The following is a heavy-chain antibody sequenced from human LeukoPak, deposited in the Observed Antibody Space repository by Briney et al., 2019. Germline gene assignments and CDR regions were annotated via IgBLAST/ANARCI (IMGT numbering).Heavy chain of an antibody. CDR3: ATIAVAGHFDY. CDR2: IFTSGST. V-gene: IGHV4-61*02. J-gene: IGHJ4*02. Sequence: SETLSLTCTVSGGSISSGRYYWSWIRLPAGKGLEWIGRIFTSGSTNYNPSLKSRVTISLDTSKNQFSLKLSSVTAADTAVYYCATIAVAGHFDYWGQGTLVTVSS. CDR1: GGSISSGRYY. D-gene: IGHD6-19*01.